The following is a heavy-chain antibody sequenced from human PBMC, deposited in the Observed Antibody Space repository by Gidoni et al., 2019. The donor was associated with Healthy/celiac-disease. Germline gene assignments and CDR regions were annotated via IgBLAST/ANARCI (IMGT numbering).Heavy chain of an antibody. CDR1: GFTFSSYS. CDR2: ISSSSSYI. V-gene: IGHV3-21*01. J-gene: IGHJ6*02. D-gene: IGHD6-13*01. CDR3: ARAPGIAAAGTPNYYYYGMDV. Sequence: EVQLVESGGDLVKPGGSLRLSCAASGFTFSSYSMNWVRQAPGKGLEWVSSISSSSSYIYYADSVKGRFTISRDNAKNSLYLQMNSLRAEDTAVYYCARAPGIAAAGTPNYYYYGMDVWGQGTTVTVSS.